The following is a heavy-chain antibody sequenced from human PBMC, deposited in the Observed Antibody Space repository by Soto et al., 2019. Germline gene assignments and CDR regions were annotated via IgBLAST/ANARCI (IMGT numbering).Heavy chain of an antibody. CDR1: GFTFSSYA. J-gene: IGHJ5*02. CDR2: ISSSSDNT. V-gene: IGHV3-23*01. CDR3: AKDGYGSDVLWWFGP. D-gene: IGHD5-12*01. Sequence: PXESLRLSCAASGFTFSSYAMSWVRQAPGRGLEWVSAISSSSDNTYYADSVKGRFTISRDNSKNTLYLQMNSLRAEDTAIYYCAKDGYGSDVLWWFGPWGLGTLVTVSS.